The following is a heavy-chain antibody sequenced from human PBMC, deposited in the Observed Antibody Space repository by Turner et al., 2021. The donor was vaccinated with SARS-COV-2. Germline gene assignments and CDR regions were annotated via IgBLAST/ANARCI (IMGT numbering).Heavy chain of an antibody. CDR3: ARGTYYYDSSVYSGTNWFDP. CDR1: GFTFSSYT. D-gene: IGHD3-22*01. CDR2: ISSSSSNK. J-gene: IGHJ5*02. Sequence: EVQLVESGGGLVKPGGSLSLSFAASGFTFSSYTMYWVRQAPGKGLEWVSSISSSSSNKYYADSVKGRFTISRDNNKNTLYLQMNSLRAEDTAVYYCARGTYYYDSSVYSGTNWFDPWGQGTLVTVSS. V-gene: IGHV3-21*01.